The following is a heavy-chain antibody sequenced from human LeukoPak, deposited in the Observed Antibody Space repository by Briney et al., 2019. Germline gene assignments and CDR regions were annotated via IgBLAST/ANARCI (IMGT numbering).Heavy chain of an antibody. D-gene: IGHD2-2*01. J-gene: IGHJ5*02. CDR1: GGSFSGYY. CDR2: INHSGST. Sequence: SETLSLTCAVYGGSFSGYYWSWIRQPPGKGLEWIGEINHSGSTNYNPSLKSRVTISVDTSKNQFSLKLSSVTAADTAVYYCARAEGYCSGTSCPGSWFDPWGQGTLVTVSS. CDR3: ARAEGYCSGTSCPGSWFDP. V-gene: IGHV4-34*01.